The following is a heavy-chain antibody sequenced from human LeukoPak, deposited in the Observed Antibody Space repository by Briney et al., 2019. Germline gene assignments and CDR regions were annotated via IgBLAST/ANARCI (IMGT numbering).Heavy chain of an antibody. D-gene: IGHD4-23*01. V-gene: IGHV3-74*01. CDR2: INSDGSTT. CDR1: GFTFSNYW. Sequence: PGGSLRLSCAASGFTFSNYWLHWVRQGPGKGLMWVARINSDGSTTSHADSVKGRFTISRDNAKNTLYLQMNSLRAEDTAVYYCARQPFYGGNRGGAFDIWGQGTMVTVSS. CDR3: ARQPFYGGNRGGAFDI. J-gene: IGHJ3*02.